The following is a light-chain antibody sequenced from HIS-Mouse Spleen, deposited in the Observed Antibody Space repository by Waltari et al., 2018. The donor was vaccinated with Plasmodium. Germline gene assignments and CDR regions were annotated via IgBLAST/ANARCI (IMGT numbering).Light chain of an antibody. CDR1: QGIISA. Sequence: AIQLTQSPSSLSASVGDRVTITCRASQGIISALAWYQQKPGKAPKLLVYDASSLESGGPARFSGSGSGTDYTLTSISLQLEDFATYYCQQSNSYPLTFGGGTKVEIK. J-gene: IGKJ4*01. CDR2: DAS. CDR3: QQSNSYPLT. V-gene: IGKV1-13*02.